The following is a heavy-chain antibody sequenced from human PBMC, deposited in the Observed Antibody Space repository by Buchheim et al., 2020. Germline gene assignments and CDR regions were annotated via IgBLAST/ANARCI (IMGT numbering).Heavy chain of an antibody. CDR3: VRGGDDYGGNDAFDI. J-gene: IGHJ3*02. CDR2: INPIDDKT. Sequence: QEQLVQSGAEVKKPGASVKVSCQASGYTFSAYYIHWVRQAPGQGLEWMGIINPIDDKTTYADKLQGRVTMTVSSTTVYMDLKNLRFEDTAVYYCVRGGDDYGGNDAFDIWGQGT. CDR1: GYTFSAYY. D-gene: IGHD4-23*01. V-gene: IGHV1-46*04.